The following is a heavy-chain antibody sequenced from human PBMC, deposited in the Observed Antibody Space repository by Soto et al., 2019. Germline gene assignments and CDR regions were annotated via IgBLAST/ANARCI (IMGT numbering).Heavy chain of an antibody. CDR3: AKSLFGANYHYGVDV. J-gene: IGHJ6*02. CDR2: IFPGDSDT. D-gene: IGHD3-10*01. Sequence: PGESLKISCKASGYNFNNNWIGWVRQMPGKGLEWMGIIFPGDSDTRYSPSFQGQVTISADKSIMTTFLQWSSLKASDTAIYYCAKSLFGANYHYGVDVWGQGTTVTVSS. CDR1: GYNFNNNW. V-gene: IGHV5-51*01.